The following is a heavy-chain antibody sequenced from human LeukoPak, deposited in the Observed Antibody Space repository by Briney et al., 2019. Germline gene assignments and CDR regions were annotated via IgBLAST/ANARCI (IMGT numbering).Heavy chain of an antibody. CDR1: GGSISSGGSY. CDR2: IYYSGST. D-gene: IGHD6-13*01. Sequence: SQSLSLTCTVSGGSISSGGSYWGWVRQHPREGLEWRGYIYYSGSTYYNPSLKSRVTISVDTSKNQFSLKLSSVTAADTAVYYCARDQGPLGASLDIAAAGLAFDIWGQGTMVTVSS. CDR3: ARDQGPLGASLDIAAAGLAFDI. J-gene: IGHJ3*02. V-gene: IGHV4-31*03.